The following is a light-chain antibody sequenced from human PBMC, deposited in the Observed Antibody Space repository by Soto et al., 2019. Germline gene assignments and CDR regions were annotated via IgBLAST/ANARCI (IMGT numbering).Light chain of an antibody. CDR1: QSVSSY. J-gene: IGKJ5*01. V-gene: IGKV3-11*01. CDR3: QQRSNWPSIT. CDR2: DAS. Sequence: EIVLTQSPATLSLSPGERATLSCRASQSVSSYLAWYQQKPGQAPRLLIYDASNKATGIPARFSGSGSGNSFTLLISSLEPEDFAVYYCQQRSNWPSITFGQGTRLEIK.